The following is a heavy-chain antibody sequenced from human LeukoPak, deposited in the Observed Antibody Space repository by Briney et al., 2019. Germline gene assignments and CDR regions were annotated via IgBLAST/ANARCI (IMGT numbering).Heavy chain of an antibody. J-gene: IGHJ4*02. CDR2: IWYDGSNK. CDR3: ARDLRGAFDY. CDR1: GFTFSSYG. V-gene: IGHV3-33*01. Sequence: GGSLRLSCAASGFTFSSYGMHWVRQAPGKGLEWLAVIWYDGSNKYYADSVKGRFTISRDNSKNTLYLQMNSLRAEDTAVYYCARDLRGAFDYWGQGTLVTVSS. D-gene: IGHD3-10*01.